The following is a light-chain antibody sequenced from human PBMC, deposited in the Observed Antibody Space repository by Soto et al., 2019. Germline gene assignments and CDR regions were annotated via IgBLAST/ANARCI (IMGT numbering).Light chain of an antibody. J-gene: IGKJ2*01. CDR2: CAS. V-gene: IGKV3-15*01. CDR3: QHYNNWPFT. CDR1: QSVSSN. Sequence: EIVMTQSPATLSVSPGERATLSCRASQSVSSNLAWYQQKPGQAPTLLIYCASARATGIPAMFSGSGSGTEFTLTISSLQSEDFAVYYCQHYNNWPFTFGQGTKLEI.